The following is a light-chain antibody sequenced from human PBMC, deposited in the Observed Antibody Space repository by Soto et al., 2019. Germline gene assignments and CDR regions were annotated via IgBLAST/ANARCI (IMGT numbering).Light chain of an antibody. V-gene: IGKV3-11*01. CDR1: QSVSSY. J-gene: IGKJ4*01. CDR2: DAS. CDR3: QQRSNWPKVT. Sequence: EIVLTQSPATLSLSPGERATLSCRASQSVSSYLAWYQQKPGQAPRLLIYDASNRVTGIPARFSGSGSGTDFTFTISSLEPEDFAVYDCQQRSNWPKVTFGGGTKVEIK.